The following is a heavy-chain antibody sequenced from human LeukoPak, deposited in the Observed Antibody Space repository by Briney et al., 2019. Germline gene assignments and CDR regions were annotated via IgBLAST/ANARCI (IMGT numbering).Heavy chain of an antibody. CDR3: ARDLGYYYDSPYFDY. CDR2: IYKSGST. J-gene: IGHJ4*02. V-gene: IGHV4-31*03. CDR1: GGSISSGGYY. Sequence: TSQTLSLTCTVSGGSISSGGYYWSWIRQHPGKGLEWIGYIYKSGSTYYNPSLRSRLTISLDTSKNQFSLKLSSVTAADTAMYYCARDLGYYYDSPYFDYWGQGALVTVSS. D-gene: IGHD3-22*01.